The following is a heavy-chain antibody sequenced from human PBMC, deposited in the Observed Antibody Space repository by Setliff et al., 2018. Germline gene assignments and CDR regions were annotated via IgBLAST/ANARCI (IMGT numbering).Heavy chain of an antibody. D-gene: IGHD6-13*01. V-gene: IGHV1-2*06. Sequence: ASVKVSCKPSGYTFTDYYIHWVRQAPGQGLEWMGRINPNSGATNFAQKFQGRVTMTSDSSISTAYMELSGLRSDDTAMYFCARDQGHGITASGPDYWGQGTLVTVSS. CDR3: ARDQGHGITASGPDY. CDR2: INPNSGAT. J-gene: IGHJ4*02. CDR1: GYTFTDYY.